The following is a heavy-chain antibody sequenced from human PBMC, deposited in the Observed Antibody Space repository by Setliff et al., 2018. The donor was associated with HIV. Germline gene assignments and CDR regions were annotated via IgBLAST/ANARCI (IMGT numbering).Heavy chain of an antibody. CDR2: INAGNGNT. D-gene: IGHD3-22*01. CDR3: ARTMIVVVIGDAFDI. J-gene: IGHJ3*02. V-gene: IGHV1-3*01. CDR1: GYTFTSYA. Sequence: ASVKVSCKASGYTFTSYAMHWVRQAPGQRPEWMGWINAGNGNTKYSQKFQGRVTITRDTSASTAYMELSSLRSEDTAVYYCARTMIVVVIGDAFDIWGQGTMVTVSS.